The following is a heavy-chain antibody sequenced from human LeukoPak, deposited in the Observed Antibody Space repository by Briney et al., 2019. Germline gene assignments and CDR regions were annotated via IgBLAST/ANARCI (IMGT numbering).Heavy chain of an antibody. J-gene: IGHJ3*02. D-gene: IGHD3-10*01. CDR2: INHSGSP. V-gene: IGHV4-34*01. CDR3: ARYGSGNAFDI. Sequence: SETLSLTCAVYGGSFSGYYWSWIRQPPGKGLEWIGEINHSGSPNYNPPLTSRVTISVDTSKNQFSLKLSSVTAADTAVYYCARYGSGNAFDIWGQGTMVTVSS. CDR1: GGSFSGYY.